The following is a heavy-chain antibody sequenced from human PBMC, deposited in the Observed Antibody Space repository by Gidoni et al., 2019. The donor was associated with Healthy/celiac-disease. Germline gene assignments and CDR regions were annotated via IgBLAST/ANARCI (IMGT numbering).Heavy chain of an antibody. V-gene: IGHV1-18*01. Sequence: SVTVPCKASGYTFTSHGISWVRQAPGQGLEWMGWISAYNGNTNYAQKLQGRVTMTTDTSTSTAYMELRSLRSDDTAVYYCASNRMGEPDEYYYYYGMDVWGQGTTVTVSS. J-gene: IGHJ6*02. CDR3: ASNRMGEPDEYYYYYGMDV. CDR1: GYTFTSHG. CDR2: ISAYNGNT. D-gene: IGHD3-16*01.